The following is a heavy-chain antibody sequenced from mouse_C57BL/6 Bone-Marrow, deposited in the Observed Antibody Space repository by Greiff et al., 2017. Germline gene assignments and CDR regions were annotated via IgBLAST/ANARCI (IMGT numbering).Heavy chain of an antibody. V-gene: IGHV1-85*01. D-gene: IGHD4-1*01. J-gene: IGHJ3*01. CDR2: IYPRDGST. Sequence: VQLQQSGPELVKPGASVKLSCKASGYTFTSYDINWVKQRPGQGLAWIGWIYPRDGSTKYNEKFKGKATLTVDTSSSTAYMERHSLTSEDSAVYFCARSRNWDWFAYWGQGTLVTVSA. CDR3: ARSRNWDWFAY. CDR1: GYTFTSYD.